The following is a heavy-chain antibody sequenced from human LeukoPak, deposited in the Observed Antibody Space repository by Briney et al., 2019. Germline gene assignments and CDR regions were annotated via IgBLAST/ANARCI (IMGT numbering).Heavy chain of an antibody. D-gene: IGHD4-17*01. Sequence: ASVKVSCKASGYTFTSYAMHWVRQAPGQRLEWMGWINAGNGNTKYSQKFQGRVTITRDTSASTAYMELSSLRSEDTAVYYCARVLEPYGDLDAFDIWGQGTMVTVSS. CDR1: GYTFTSYA. CDR3: ARVLEPYGDLDAFDI. CDR2: INAGNGNT. J-gene: IGHJ3*02. V-gene: IGHV1-3*01.